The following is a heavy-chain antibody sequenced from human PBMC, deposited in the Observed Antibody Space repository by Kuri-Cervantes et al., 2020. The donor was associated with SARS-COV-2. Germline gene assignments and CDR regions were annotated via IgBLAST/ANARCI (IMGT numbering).Heavy chain of an antibody. CDR2: IYYSGST. D-gene: IGHD3-22*01. CDR3: ARGRPAYYDFWSGYRAQGNYYDSSGYYYVSDAFDI. CDR1: GGSISSSSYY. Sequence: GSLRLSCTVSGGSISSSSYYWGWIRQPPGKGLEWIGYIYYSGSTNYNPSLKSRVTISVDTSKNQFSLKLSSVTAADTAVYYCARGRPAYYDFWSGYRAQGNYYDSSGYYYVSDAFDIWGQGTMVTVSS. J-gene: IGHJ3*02. V-gene: IGHV4-61*05.